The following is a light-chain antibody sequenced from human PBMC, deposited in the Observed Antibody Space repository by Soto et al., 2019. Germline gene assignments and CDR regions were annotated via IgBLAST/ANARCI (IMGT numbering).Light chain of an antibody. V-gene: IGLV3-21*02. CDR2: DDS. Sequence: SYELTQPPSVSVAPGQTATFICGGDNSGFKTVHWYQQRPGQAPVLVVYDDSDRPSGIPERFSGSNSGNTATLTINRVEAGDEADYYCCSGTGTYTFWVYGGGTKLTVL. CDR3: CSGTGTYTFWV. J-gene: IGLJ3*02. CDR1: NSGFKT.